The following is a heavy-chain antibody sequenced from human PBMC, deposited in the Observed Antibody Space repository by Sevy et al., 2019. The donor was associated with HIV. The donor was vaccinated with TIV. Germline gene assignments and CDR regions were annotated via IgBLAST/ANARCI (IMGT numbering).Heavy chain of an antibody. D-gene: IGHD5-12*01. CDR3: ARLGKRWLQFDY. CDR2: IYYSGST. J-gene: IGHJ4*02. V-gene: IGHV4-39*01. Sequence: SETLSLTCTVSGDSISSSSYYWGWIRQPPGKGLEWIGSIYYSGSTYYNPSLKSRVTISLDTSKNQFSLKLSSVTAADTAVYYCARLGKRWLQFDYWGQGTLVTVSS. CDR1: GDSISSSSYY.